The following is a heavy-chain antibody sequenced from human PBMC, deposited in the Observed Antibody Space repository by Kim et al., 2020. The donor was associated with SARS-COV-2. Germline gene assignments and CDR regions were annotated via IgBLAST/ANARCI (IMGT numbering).Heavy chain of an antibody. J-gene: IGHJ6*01. CDR1: GGSISSSSYY. CDR2: IYYSGST. V-gene: IGHV4-39*01. Sequence: SETLSLTCTVSGGSISSSSYYWGWIRQPPGKGLEWIGSIYYSGSTYYNPSLKSRVTISVDTSKNQFSLKLSSVTAADTAVYYCARSSDVVVPAAMKRYY. D-gene: IGHD2-2*01. CDR3: ARSSDVVVPAAMKRYY.